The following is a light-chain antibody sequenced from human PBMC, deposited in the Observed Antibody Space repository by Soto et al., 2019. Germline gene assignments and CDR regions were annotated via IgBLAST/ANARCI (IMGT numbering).Light chain of an antibody. Sequence: QSALTQPPSASGSTGQSVAISCTGTTSDVGGYNYVSWYQQHPGKAPKLIIYDVSKRPSGVPDRFSGSKSGNTASLTVSWLQGQDEGDYYCSSYVSSKTLALGGGTKVTVL. CDR3: SSYVSSKTLA. CDR1: TSDVGGYNY. V-gene: IGLV2-8*01. CDR2: DVS. J-gene: IGLJ2*01.